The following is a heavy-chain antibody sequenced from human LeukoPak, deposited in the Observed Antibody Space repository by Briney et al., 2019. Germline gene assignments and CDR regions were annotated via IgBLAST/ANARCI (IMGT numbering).Heavy chain of an antibody. CDR2: INPNSGGT. Sequence: ASVKVSCKASGYTFTGYYIHWVRQAPGQGLECVGWINPNSGGTSYAQKFQGRVTMTRDTSISTAYMELSRLRSDDTAVYYCAREGQWPGPNLWGQGTLVTISS. CDR1: GYTFTGYY. J-gene: IGHJ5*02. D-gene: IGHD6-19*01. V-gene: IGHV1-2*02. CDR3: AREGQWPGPNL.